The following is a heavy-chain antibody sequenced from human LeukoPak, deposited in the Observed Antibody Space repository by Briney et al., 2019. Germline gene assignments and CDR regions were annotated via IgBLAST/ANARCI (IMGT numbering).Heavy chain of an antibody. CDR1: GLTLSGQW. Sequence: PGGSLRLSCAASGLTLSGQWMNWVRQAPGQGLEWVANIKYDGSEKYYVDSVRGRFTVSRENAKNSLSLQMNSVRAEDTAVYYCAYSNNFNYWGQGTLVTVSS. CDR3: AYSNNFNY. D-gene: IGHD6-13*01. CDR2: IKYDGSEK. V-gene: IGHV3-7*01. J-gene: IGHJ4*02.